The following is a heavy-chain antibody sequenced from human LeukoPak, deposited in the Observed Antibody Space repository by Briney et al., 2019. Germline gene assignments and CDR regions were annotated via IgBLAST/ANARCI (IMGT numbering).Heavy chain of an antibody. CDR1: GYTFTSYY. Sequence: ASVKVSCKASGYTFTSYYMHWVRQAPGQGLEWMGWINPNSGGTNYAQKFQGRVTMTRDTSISTAYMELSRLRSDDTAVYYCARDWGDKDYYDSSGYYNHWGQGTLVTVSS. CDR2: INPNSGGT. J-gene: IGHJ5*02. CDR3: ARDWGDKDYYDSSGYYNH. D-gene: IGHD3-22*01. V-gene: IGHV1-2*02.